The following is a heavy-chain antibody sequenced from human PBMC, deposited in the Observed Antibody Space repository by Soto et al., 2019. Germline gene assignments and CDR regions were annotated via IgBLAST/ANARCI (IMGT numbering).Heavy chain of an antibody. D-gene: IGHD2-15*01. V-gene: IGHV3-21*01. CDR1: GFTFSSYS. CDR2: ISSSSSYI. CDR3: ARDSRYCSGGSCYFVPTDFDY. J-gene: IGHJ4*02. Sequence: EVQLVESGGGLVKPGGSLRLSCAASGFTFSSYSMNWVRQAPGKGLEWVSSISSSSSYIYYADSVKGRFTISRDNAKNSLYLQMNILRAEDTAVYYCARDSRYCSGGSCYFVPTDFDYWGQGTLVTVSS.